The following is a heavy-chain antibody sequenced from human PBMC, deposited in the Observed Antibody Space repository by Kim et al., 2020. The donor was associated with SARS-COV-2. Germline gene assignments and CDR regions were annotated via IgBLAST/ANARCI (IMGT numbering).Heavy chain of an antibody. CDR2: STK. D-gene: IGHD2-15*01. Sequence: STKYEADSVKGRLTLPREDSKNTRYLQMNSMRAEDTAVYYGARGYPAFDRWGQGTLVTVSS. V-gene: IGHV3-30-3*01. CDR3: ARGYPAFDR. J-gene: IGHJ5*02.